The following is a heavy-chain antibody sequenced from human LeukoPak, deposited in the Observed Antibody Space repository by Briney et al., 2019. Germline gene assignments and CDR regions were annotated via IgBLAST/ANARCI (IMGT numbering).Heavy chain of an antibody. J-gene: IGHJ4*02. Sequence: SETLSLTCAVYGGSFSGYYWSWIRQPPGKGLEWIGEINHSGSTNYNPSLKSRVTISVDTSKNQFSLKLSSATAADTAVYYCARSIAAAGTPWGYWGQGTLVTVSS. CDR3: ARSIAAAGTPWGY. V-gene: IGHV4-34*01. D-gene: IGHD6-13*01. CDR2: INHSGST. CDR1: GGSFSGYY.